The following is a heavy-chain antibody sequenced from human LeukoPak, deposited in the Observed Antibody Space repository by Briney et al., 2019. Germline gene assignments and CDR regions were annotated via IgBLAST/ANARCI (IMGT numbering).Heavy chain of an antibody. CDR3: AVDTAMVTPPNFDY. D-gene: IGHD5-18*01. CDR2: IVVGSGNT. V-gene: IGHV1-58*02. CDR1: GFTFTSSA. Sequence: GASVKVSCKASGFTFTSSAMQWVRQARGQRLEWIGWIVVGSGNTNYAQKFQERVTITRDMSTSTAYMELSSLRSEDTAVYYCAVDTAMVTPPNFDYWGQGTLVTVSS. J-gene: IGHJ4*02.